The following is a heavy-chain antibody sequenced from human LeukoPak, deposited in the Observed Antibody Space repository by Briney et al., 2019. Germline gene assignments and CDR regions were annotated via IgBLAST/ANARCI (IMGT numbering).Heavy chain of an antibody. CDR3: ARVYYDILTGSPLDAFDI. Sequence: SETLSLTCTVSGGSISSYYWSWIRQPPGKGLEWIGYIYYSGSTNYNPSLKSRVTISVDTSKNQFSLKLSSMTAADTAVYYCARVYYDILTGSPLDAFDIWGQGTMVTVSS. V-gene: IGHV4-59*01. J-gene: IGHJ3*02. CDR2: IYYSGST. D-gene: IGHD3-9*01. CDR1: GGSISSYY.